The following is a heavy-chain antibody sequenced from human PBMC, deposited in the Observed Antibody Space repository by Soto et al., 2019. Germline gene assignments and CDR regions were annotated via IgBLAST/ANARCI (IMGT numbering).Heavy chain of an antibody. J-gene: IGHJ4*02. CDR2: ISGSGTST. D-gene: IGHD5-12*01. CDR3: ATGGWLRHNDN. V-gene: IGHV3-23*01. CDR1: RLTFSSHG. Sequence: EVQLLESGGGLVQPGGSLRLSCAASRLTFSSHGMSWVRQAPRKGLEWVSNISGSGTSTYYADSVRGRFTISRDNSKNTLYLEMISLRADDTAVYYCATGGWLRHNDNWGQGTLVTVSS.